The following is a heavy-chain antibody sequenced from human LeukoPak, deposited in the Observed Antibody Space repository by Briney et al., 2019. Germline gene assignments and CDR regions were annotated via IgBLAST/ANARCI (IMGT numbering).Heavy chain of an antibody. CDR3: ARQTTLLRYFDWLPDAFDI. CDR2: IYYSGST. Sequence: PSETLSLTCTVSGGSISSYYWSWIRQPPGKGLEWIGYIYYSGSTNYNPSLKSRVTISVDTSKNQFSLKLSSVTAADTAVYYCARQTTLLRYFDWLPDAFDIWGQGTMVTVSS. CDR1: GGSISSYY. J-gene: IGHJ3*02. V-gene: IGHV4-59*01. D-gene: IGHD3-9*01.